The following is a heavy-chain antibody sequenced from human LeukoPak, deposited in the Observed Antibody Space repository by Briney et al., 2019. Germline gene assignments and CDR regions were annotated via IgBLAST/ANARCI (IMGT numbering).Heavy chain of an antibody. D-gene: IGHD3-3*02. CDR2: MYYSGSA. CDR3: ARGGAFRDVVGDDFDF. V-gene: IGHV4-59*08. J-gene: IGHJ4*02. Sequence: PSETLSLTCTVSGVSISRYYWSWIRQSPGKGLEWIGYMYYSGSASYNPSLESRVTISVDTSKNHLSLRLTSVTAADTAVYYCARGGAFRDVVGDDFDFWGQGTLVTVSS. CDR1: GVSISRYY.